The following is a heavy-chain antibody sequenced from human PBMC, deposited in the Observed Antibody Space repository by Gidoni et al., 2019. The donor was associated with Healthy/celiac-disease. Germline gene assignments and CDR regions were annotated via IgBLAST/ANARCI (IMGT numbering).Heavy chain of an antibody. CDR1: GCTSNCYA. J-gene: IGHJ6*02. V-gene: IGHV3-23*01. CDR3: AKDAAPRPYYYGMDV. D-gene: IGHD6-6*01. CDR2: ISGSGGST. Sequence: EVQLLESVGWLLQPGGSLRLCCGACGCTSNCYAMRWVRQAPGKGLEWVSAISGSGGSTYSADAVKGRFTISRDNSKNPLYLQMNSLRAEYTAVYYCAKDAAPRPYYYGMDVWGQGTTVTVSS.